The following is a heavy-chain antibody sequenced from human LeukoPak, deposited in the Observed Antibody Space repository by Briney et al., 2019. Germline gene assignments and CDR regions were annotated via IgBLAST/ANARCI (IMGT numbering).Heavy chain of an antibody. J-gene: IGHJ4*02. D-gene: IGHD1-26*01. CDR3: GRDLGGRSGY. CDR2: INEDGSIT. CDR1: GFTSRTYW. Sequence: GGSLRLSCAVSGFTSRTYWMHWVRQVPGEGLVWVSRINEDGSITNYADSVKGRFSISRDNAKNTLYLQMNSLRAEDTAVYYCGRDLGGRSGYWGQGTLVTVSS. V-gene: IGHV3-74*01.